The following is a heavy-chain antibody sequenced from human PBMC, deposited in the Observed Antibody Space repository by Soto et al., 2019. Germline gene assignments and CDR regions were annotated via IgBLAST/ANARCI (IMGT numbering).Heavy chain of an antibody. V-gene: IGHV1-69*12. CDR2: IIPIFGTA. CDR3: ARDALGYCISTSCSNWYFDL. Sequence: QVQLVQSGAEVKKPGSSVKVSCKASGGTFSSYAISWVRQAPGQGLEWMGGIIPIFGTANYAQKFQGRVTITADESTSTAFMELSSLRSDDTAVYYCARDALGYCISTSCSNWYFDLWGRGTLVTVSS. J-gene: IGHJ2*01. D-gene: IGHD2-2*01. CDR1: GGTFSSYA.